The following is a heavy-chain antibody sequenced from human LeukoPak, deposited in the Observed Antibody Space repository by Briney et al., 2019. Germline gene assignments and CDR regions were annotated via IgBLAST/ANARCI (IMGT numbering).Heavy chain of an antibody. CDR2: IYYSGST. CDR3: ARDYLYYYGSGSYYKGFDP. J-gene: IGHJ5*02. V-gene: IGHV4-59*01. D-gene: IGHD3-10*01. CDR1: GGSIGSYY. Sequence: PSETLSLTCTVSGGSIGSYYWSWIRQPPGKGLEWIGYIYYSGSTNYNPSLKSRVTISVDTSKNQFSLKLSSVTAADTAVYYCARDYLYYYGSGSYYKGFDPWGQGTLVTVSS.